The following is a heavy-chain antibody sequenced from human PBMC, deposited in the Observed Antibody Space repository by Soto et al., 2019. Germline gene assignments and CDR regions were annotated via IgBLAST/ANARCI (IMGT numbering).Heavy chain of an antibody. J-gene: IGHJ4*02. Sequence: QVQLVQSGAEVKKPGSSVNVSCKASGGTFSRYAISWVRQAPGQGLEWMGGIIPIFGTANYAQKFQGRVTITADESTSTAYMELSSLRSEDTAMYYCARAAVAGSPYYFDYWGQGTLVTVSS. CDR2: IIPIFGTA. D-gene: IGHD6-19*01. CDR3: ARAAVAGSPYYFDY. V-gene: IGHV1-69*12. CDR1: GGTFSRYA.